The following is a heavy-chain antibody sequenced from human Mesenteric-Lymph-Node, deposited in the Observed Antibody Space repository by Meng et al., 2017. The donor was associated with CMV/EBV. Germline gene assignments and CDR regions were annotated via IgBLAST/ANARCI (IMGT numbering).Heavy chain of an antibody. J-gene: IGHJ3*02. Sequence: ASVKVSCKASGYTFTSYYMHWVRQAPGQGLEWMGIINPSGGSTSYAQKFQGRVTMTRDTSTSKVYMELSSLGSEDTAVYYCARDWRLGLGDIWGQGTMVTVSS. D-gene: IGHD3-16*01. CDR3: ARDWRLGLGDI. CDR2: INPSGGST. V-gene: IGHV1-46*01. CDR1: GYTFTSYY.